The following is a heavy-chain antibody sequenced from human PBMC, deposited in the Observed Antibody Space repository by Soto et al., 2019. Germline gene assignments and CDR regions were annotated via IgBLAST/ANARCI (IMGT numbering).Heavy chain of an antibody. CDR1: GFIVSSNH. CDR2: ISGSGGST. D-gene: IGHD2-2*01. Sequence: EVQLVESGGGLIQPGGSLRLSCVASGFIVSSNHMSWVRQAPGKGLEWVSAISGSGGSTYYADSVKGRFTISRDNSKNTLYLQMNSLRAEDTAVYYCAKGSPTIVVVPAANNWFDPWGQGTLVTVSS. CDR3: AKGSPTIVVVPAANNWFDP. V-gene: IGHV3-23*04. J-gene: IGHJ5*02.